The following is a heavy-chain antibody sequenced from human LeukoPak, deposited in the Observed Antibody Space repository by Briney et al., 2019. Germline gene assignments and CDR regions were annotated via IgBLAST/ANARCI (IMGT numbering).Heavy chain of an antibody. CDR1: GFDFSSNW. V-gene: IGHV3-74*01. CDR2: IKGDGIST. D-gene: IGHD3-9*01. CDR3: AKGLTNLGDD. J-gene: IGHJ4*02. Sequence: SGGSLRLSCAASGFDFSSNWMHWVRHAPGQGLVWVSRIKGDGISTNYADSVKGRFTISRDNSKNTLYLQMNSLRPEDTAVYYCAKGLTNLGDDWGQGTLVTVSS.